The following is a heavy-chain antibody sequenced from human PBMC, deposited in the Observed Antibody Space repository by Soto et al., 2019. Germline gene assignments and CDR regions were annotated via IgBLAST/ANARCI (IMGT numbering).Heavy chain of an antibody. V-gene: IGHV4-59*01. CDR3: AAGEASSRNLAPYYLDF. D-gene: IGHD6-13*01. CDR2: IHYSGTT. J-gene: IGHJ4*02. Sequence: RTWIRQPPGKGLEWIGYIHYSGTTSFFPSYNPSLRSRVTISEDTSKNQFSLKLLSVTTADTAVYFCAAGEASSRNLAPYYLDFWGQGTLVTVSS.